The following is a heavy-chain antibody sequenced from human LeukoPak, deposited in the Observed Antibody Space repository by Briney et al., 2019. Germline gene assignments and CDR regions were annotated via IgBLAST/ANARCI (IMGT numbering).Heavy chain of an antibody. Sequence: GGSLRLSCAASGFTFSSYSMNWVRQAPGKGLEWVSSISSSSSYIYYADSVKGRFTISRDNAKNSLYLQMNSLRAGDAAVYYCATGRITMVRAFDYWGQGTLVTVSS. CDR1: GFTFSSYS. CDR2: ISSSSSYI. CDR3: ATGRITMVRAFDY. V-gene: IGHV3-21*01. J-gene: IGHJ4*02. D-gene: IGHD3-10*01.